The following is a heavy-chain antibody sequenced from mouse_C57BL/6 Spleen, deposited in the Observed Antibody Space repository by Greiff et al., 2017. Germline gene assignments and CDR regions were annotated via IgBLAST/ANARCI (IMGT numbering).Heavy chain of an antibody. J-gene: IGHJ2*02. Sequence: QVQLQQSGAELVRPGASVTLSCKASGYTFTDYEMHWVKQTPVHGLEWIGAIDPETGGTAYNQKFKGKAILTADKSSSTAYMELRSLTSEDSAVYFRTRSGLLLRYFDYWGQGTSLTVSS. V-gene: IGHV1-15*01. D-gene: IGHD1-1*01. CDR1: GYTFTDYE. CDR3: TRSGLLLRYFDY. CDR2: IDPETGGT.